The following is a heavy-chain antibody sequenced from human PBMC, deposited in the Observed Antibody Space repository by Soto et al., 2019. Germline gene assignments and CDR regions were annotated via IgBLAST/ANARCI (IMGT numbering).Heavy chain of an antibody. CDR3: ARAVAVPADFDY. Sequence: QVQLVQSGAEEKKPGASVKVSCKASGYTFTVYAMHWVRQAPGQRLEWMGWINAGNGNTKYSQKFQGRVTITRDTSASTAYMELSSLRSEDTAVYYCARAVAVPADFDYWGQGPLVTVSS. CDR2: INAGNGNT. J-gene: IGHJ4*02. V-gene: IGHV1-3*05. D-gene: IGHD6-19*01. CDR1: GYTFTVYA.